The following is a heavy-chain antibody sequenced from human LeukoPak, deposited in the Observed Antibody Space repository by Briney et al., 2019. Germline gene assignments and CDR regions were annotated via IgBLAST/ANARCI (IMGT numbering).Heavy chain of an antibody. J-gene: IGHJ4*02. Sequence: PGGSLRLSCAASGFTFSSYTMTWVRQAPGKGLEWVSAISGRGGSTYYADSVKGRCSTSRDNSRNTLYLQENSLRAEDTAVYYCAKDREPYFDSSGYPLFSDYWGQGALVTVSS. CDR2: ISGRGGST. V-gene: IGHV3-23*01. CDR3: AKDREPYFDSSGYPLFSDY. D-gene: IGHD3-22*01. CDR1: GFTFSSYT.